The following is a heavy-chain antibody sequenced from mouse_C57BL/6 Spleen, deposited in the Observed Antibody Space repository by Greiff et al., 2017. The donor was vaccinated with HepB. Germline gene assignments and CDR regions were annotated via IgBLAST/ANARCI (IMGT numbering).Heavy chain of an antibody. CDR1: GFTFTDYY. CDR2: IRNKANGYTT. CDR3: ARYPPRDHAYMDY. J-gene: IGHJ2*01. V-gene: IGHV7-3*01. Sequence: EVLLVESGGGLVQPGGSLSLSCAASGFTFTDYYMSWVRQPPGKALEWLGFIRNKANGYTTEYSASVKGRFTISRDNSQSILYLQSNALRAEDSATYCGARYPPRDHAYMDYWGQGTTLTVSS.